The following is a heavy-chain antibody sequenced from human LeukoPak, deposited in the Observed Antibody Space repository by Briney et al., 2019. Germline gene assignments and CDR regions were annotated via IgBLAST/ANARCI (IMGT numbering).Heavy chain of an antibody. Sequence: ASVKVSCKASGGTFSSYAISWVRQAPGQGLEWMGRIIPILGIANYAQKFQGRVTITADKSTSTAYMELSSLRSEDTAVYYCAREGSKGLSRADAFDIWGQGTMVTVSS. CDR2: IIPILGIA. CDR1: GGTFSSYA. CDR3: AREGSKGLSRADAFDI. J-gene: IGHJ3*02. V-gene: IGHV1-69*04. D-gene: IGHD2/OR15-2a*01.